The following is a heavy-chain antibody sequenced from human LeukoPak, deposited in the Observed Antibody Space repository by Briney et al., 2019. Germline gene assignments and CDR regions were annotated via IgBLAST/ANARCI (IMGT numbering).Heavy chain of an antibody. Sequence: ASVKVSCKASGGTFSSYAISWVRQAPGQGLEWMGGIIPIFGTANYAQKFQGRVTITTDESTSTAYMELSSLRSEDTAVYYCARGPYYCDSSGPRYYFDYWGQGTLVTVSS. CDR3: ARGPYYCDSSGPRYYFDY. D-gene: IGHD3-22*01. CDR2: IIPIFGTA. V-gene: IGHV1-69*05. J-gene: IGHJ4*02. CDR1: GGTFSSYA.